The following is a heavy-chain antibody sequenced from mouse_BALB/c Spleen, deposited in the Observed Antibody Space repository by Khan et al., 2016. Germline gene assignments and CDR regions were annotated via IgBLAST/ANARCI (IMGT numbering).Heavy chain of an antibody. Sequence: EVQLQESGGGLVQPGGSLKLSCAASGFDFSRYWMSWVRQAPGKGLEWIGEINPDSSTINYTPSLKEQFIISRDNAKNTLYLQMSKVRSEDTAIFYCARRRFDGYFDVWGAGTPVTVSA. CDR1: GFDFSRYW. J-gene: IGHJ1*01. CDR3: ARRRFDGYFDV. CDR2: INPDSSTI. V-gene: IGHV4-1*02.